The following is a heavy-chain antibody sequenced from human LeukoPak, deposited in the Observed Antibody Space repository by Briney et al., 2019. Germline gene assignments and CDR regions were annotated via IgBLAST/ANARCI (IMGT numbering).Heavy chain of an antibody. D-gene: IGHD1-26*01. CDR3: AKDIALSATKSRPRAFDY. J-gene: IGHJ4*02. CDR1: GYTFSSYE. V-gene: IGHV3-48*03. Sequence: SCKASGYTFSSYEMNWVRQAPGKGLEWVSYISSSGSTIYYADSVKGRFTISRDNAKNSLYLQMNSLRAEDTAVYYCAKDIALSATKSRPRAFDYWGQGTLVTVSS. CDR2: ISSSGSTI.